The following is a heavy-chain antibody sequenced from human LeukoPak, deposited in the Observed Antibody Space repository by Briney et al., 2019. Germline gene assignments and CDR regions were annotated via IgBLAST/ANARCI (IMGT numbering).Heavy chain of an antibody. CDR1: GFTFSSYG. D-gene: IGHD2-15*01. CDR3: ASTPYCSGGSCYSGAFDI. V-gene: IGHV3-33*01. Sequence: GGSLRLSCAASGFTFSSYGMHWVRQAPGKGLEWVAVIWYDGSNKYYADSVKGRFTISRDNSKNTLYLQMNSLRAEDTAVYYCASTPYCSGGSCYSGAFDIWGQGTMVTVSS. CDR2: IWYDGSNK. J-gene: IGHJ3*02.